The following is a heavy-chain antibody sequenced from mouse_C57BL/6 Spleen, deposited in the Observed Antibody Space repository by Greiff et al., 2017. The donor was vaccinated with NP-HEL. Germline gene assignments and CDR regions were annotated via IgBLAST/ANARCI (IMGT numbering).Heavy chain of an antibody. CDR2: IHPNSGST. D-gene: IGHD1-2*01. J-gene: IGHJ2*01. Sequence: QVQLQQSRAELVKPGASVKLSCKASGYTFTSYWMHWVKQRPGQGLEWIGMIHPNSGSTNYNEKFKSKATLTVDKSSSTAYMQLSSLTSEDSAVYYCARLGTTALDYWGQGTTLTVAS. CDR1: GYTFTSYW. CDR3: ARLGTTALDY. V-gene: IGHV1-64*01.